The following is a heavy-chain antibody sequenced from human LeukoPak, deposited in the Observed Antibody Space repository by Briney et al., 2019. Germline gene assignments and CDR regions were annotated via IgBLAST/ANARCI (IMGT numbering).Heavy chain of an antibody. CDR3: ARDSGTTGEVKFDP. J-gene: IGHJ5*02. D-gene: IGHD3-10*01. Sequence: SETLSLTCTVSGGSINSYWSWIRQPAGKGLEWIGRISCSGTITYNPALQSRLSISIDTAKNQFSLKLMSVTAADTAVYYCARDSGTTGEVKFDPWGQGTLVTVSS. CDR1: GGSINSY. CDR2: ISCSGTI. V-gene: IGHV4-4*07.